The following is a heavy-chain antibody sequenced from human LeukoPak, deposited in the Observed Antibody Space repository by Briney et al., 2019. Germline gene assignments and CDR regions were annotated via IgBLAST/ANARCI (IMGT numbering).Heavy chain of an antibody. CDR1: GGSFSGYY. V-gene: IGHV4-34*01. Sequence: PSETLSLTCAVYGGSFSGYYWSWIRQPPGKGLEWIGEINHSGSTNYNPSLKSRVTISVDTSKNQFSLKLSSVTAADTAVYYCAGSITARPPDYWGQGTLVTLSS. CDR2: INHSGST. J-gene: IGHJ4*02. CDR3: AGSITARPPDY. D-gene: IGHD6-6*01.